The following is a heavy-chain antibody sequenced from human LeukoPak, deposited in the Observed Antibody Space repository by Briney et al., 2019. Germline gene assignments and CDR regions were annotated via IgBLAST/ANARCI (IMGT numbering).Heavy chain of an antibody. CDR1: GFTFSSYA. CDR3: AKDRASLWFGDL. V-gene: IGHV3-23*01. CDR2: ISDSGGTT. D-gene: IGHD3-10*01. J-gene: IGHJ5*02. Sequence: GGSLRLSCAASGFTFSSYAMSWVRQAPGKGLEWVSGISDSGGTTYYADSVKGRFTISRDNSKNTLYLQMNSLRAEDTAVYYCAKDRASLWFGDLWGQGTLVTVSS.